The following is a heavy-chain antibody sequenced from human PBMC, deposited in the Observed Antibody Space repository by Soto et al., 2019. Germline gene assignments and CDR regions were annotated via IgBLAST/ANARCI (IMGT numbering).Heavy chain of an antibody. D-gene: IGHD1-1*01. CDR1: GGNFSTYT. CDR2: IIPFFGTT. J-gene: IGHJ6*02. Sequence: ASVTLSCTASGGNFSTYTIPWVRQAPVQGLEWMGKIIPFFGTTKYAQKFQGRVTITADESTSTAYMELNSLRSEDTAVYFCARDYTGTTNYYYGMDVWGQGTTVTVSS. V-gene: IGHV1-69*13. CDR3: ARDYTGTTNYYYGMDV.